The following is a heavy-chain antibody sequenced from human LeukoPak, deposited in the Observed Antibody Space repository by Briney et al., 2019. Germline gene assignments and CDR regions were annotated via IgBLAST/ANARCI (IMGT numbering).Heavy chain of an antibody. D-gene: IGHD6-13*01. CDR3: ARGRSSSWSYYYYYMDV. Sequence: SETLSLTCAVYGGSFSGYYWSWIRQPPGKGLEWIGEINHSGSTNYNPSLKSRVTISVDTSKNQFSLKLSSVTAADTAVYYCARGRSSSWSYYYYYMDVWGKGTTVTVSS. J-gene: IGHJ6*03. CDR2: INHSGST. CDR1: GGSFSGYY. V-gene: IGHV4-34*01.